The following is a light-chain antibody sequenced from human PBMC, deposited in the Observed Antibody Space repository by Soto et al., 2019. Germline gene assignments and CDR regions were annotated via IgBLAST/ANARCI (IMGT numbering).Light chain of an antibody. CDR2: AAS. CDR1: QTISSW. V-gene: IGKV1-27*01. CDR3: QKYNSAPRT. J-gene: IGKJ1*01. Sequence: DIQITQSPTTLSSCLLDIVTITCRASQTISSWLAWYQQKPGKAPKLLIYAASTLQSGVPSRFSGSGSGTDFTLTISSLQPEDVATYYCQKYNSAPRTFGQGTKVDIK.